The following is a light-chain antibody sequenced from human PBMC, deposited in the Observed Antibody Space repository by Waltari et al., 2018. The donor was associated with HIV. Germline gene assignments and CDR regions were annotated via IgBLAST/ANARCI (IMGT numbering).Light chain of an antibody. V-gene: IGLV2-14*01. J-gene: IGLJ2*01. CDR2: EVS. Sequence: QSALTQPASVSGSPGQSIPISCTGTSSDVGGYHYVPWYQHHPGKAPKLFIYEVSNRPSGVSNRLSGSKSGNTASLIISGLQAEDEADYYCSSYTSSSTLAVFGGGTKLTVL. CDR1: SSDVGGYHY. CDR3: SSYTSSSTLAV.